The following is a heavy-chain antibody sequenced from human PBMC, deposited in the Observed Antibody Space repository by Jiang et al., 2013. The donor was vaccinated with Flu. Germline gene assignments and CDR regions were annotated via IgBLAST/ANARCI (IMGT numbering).Heavy chain of an antibody. V-gene: IGHV6-1*01. D-gene: IGHD1-26*01. Sequence: GPGLVKPSQTLSLTCAVSGDSVSSTTTAWNWIRQSPSRGLEWLGRTYYRSKWSNDYALSVKSRITINPDTSKNQFSLHLNSVTPDDTAVYYCARDYGQYSGPYYFDYWGQGILVTVSS. CDR3: ARDYGQYSGPYYFDY. CDR2: TYYRSKWSN. CDR1: GDSVSSTTTA. J-gene: IGHJ4*02.